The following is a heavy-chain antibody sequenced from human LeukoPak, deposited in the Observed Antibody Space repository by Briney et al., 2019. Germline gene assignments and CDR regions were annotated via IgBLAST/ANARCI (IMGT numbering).Heavy chain of an antibody. V-gene: IGHV3-23*01. CDR3: ATHDYVWGSYRAIDY. D-gene: IGHD3-16*02. CDR1: GFTFSSYA. J-gene: IGHJ4*02. CDR2: ISGSGGST. Sequence: PGGSLGLSCAASGFTFSSYAMSWVRQAPGKGLEWVSAISGSGGSTYYADSVKGRFTISRDNSKNTLYLQMNSLRAEDTAVYYCATHDYVWGSYRAIDYWAREPWSPSPQ.